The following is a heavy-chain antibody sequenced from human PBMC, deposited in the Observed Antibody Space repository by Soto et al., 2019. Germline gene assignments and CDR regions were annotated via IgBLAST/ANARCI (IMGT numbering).Heavy chain of an antibody. J-gene: IGHJ4*02. D-gene: IGHD1-26*01. CDR3: ARWEQPLFDY. Sequence: QVKLVESGGGVVQPGRSLRLSCAASGFNVSAYTMHWVRQAPGKGLEWVAVISSDGNHKYYTDSVKGRFTISRDTSTNTLYLQMNSLRAEDTAVYYCARWEQPLFDYWGQGTLVTFSS. V-gene: IGHV3-30-3*01. CDR1: GFNVSAYT. CDR2: ISSDGNHK.